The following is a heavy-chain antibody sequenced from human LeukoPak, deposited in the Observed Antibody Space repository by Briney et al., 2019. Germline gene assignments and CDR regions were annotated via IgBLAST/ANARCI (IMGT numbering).Heavy chain of an antibody. D-gene: IGHD3-22*01. V-gene: IGHV5-51*01. CDR3: ARHPMIVVINAFDI. Sequence: GESLKISCKGSGYTFTRNWIGWVRQMPGKGLEWMGIIYPGDSDTRYSPSFQGQVTISADKSINTAYLQWSSLKASDTAMYYCARHPMIVVINAFDIWGQGSMVTVSS. J-gene: IGHJ3*02. CDR2: IYPGDSDT. CDR1: GYTFTRNW.